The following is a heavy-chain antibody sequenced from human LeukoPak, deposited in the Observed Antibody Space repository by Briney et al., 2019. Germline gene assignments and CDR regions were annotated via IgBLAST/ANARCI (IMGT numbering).Heavy chain of an antibody. D-gene: IGHD4-17*01. CDR1: GGSISSGGYY. Sequence: PSETLSLTCAVSGGSISSGGYYWSWIRQPPGKGLEWIGEINHSGSTNYNPSLKSRVTISVDTSKNQFSLKLSSVTAADTAVYYCARGLPRSTTVTTYPYWGQGTLVTVSS. J-gene: IGHJ4*02. CDR2: INHSGST. CDR3: ARGLPRSTTVTTYPY. V-gene: IGHV4-34*01.